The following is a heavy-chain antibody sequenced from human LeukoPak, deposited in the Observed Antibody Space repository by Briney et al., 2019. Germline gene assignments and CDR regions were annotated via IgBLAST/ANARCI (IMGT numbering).Heavy chain of an antibody. D-gene: IGHD6-13*01. CDR3: ARHTIIAAAGFDY. CDR1: GGSISSYY. V-gene: IGHV4-59*01. CDR2: IYYSGST. J-gene: IGHJ4*02. Sequence: SETLSLTCTVSGGSISSYYWSWIRQPPGKGLEWIGYIYYSGSTNYNPSLKSRVTISVDTSKNQFTLKLSSVTAADTAVYYCARHTIIAAAGFDYWGQGTLVTVSS.